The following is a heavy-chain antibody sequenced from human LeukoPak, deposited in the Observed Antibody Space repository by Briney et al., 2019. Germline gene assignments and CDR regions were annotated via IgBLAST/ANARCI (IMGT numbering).Heavy chain of an antibody. J-gene: IGHJ6*02. CDR1: GGSISSGSYF. CDR3: ARDRQGDYYYYGMDV. V-gene: IGHV4-39*07. Sequence: SETLSLTCTVSGGSISSGSYFWGWIRQPPGMGLQWIGSFYYSGSTNYNPSLKSRVTISVDTSKNQFSLKLSSVTAADTAVYYCARDRQGDYYYYGMDVWGQGTTVTVSS. CDR2: FYYSGST.